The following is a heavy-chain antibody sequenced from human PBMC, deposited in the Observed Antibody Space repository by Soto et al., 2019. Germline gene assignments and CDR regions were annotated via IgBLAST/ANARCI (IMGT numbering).Heavy chain of an antibody. V-gene: IGHV3-15*01. Sequence: GGSLRLSCAASGFTFSNAWMSWVRQAPGKGLEWVGRIKSKTDGGTTDYAAPVKGRFTISRDDSKNTLYLQMNSLKTEDTAVYYCTTDSGIAVAGPWGYWGQGTLVTVSS. CDR2: IKSKTDGGTT. CDR3: TTDSGIAVAGPWGY. CDR1: GFTFSNAW. J-gene: IGHJ4*02. D-gene: IGHD6-19*01.